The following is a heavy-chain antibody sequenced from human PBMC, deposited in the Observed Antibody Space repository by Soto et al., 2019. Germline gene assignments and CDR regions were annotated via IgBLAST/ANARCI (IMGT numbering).Heavy chain of an antibody. Sequence: XESLRLSCAASGFTFSSYAMHWVRQAPGKGLEWVAVISYDGSNKYYADSVEGRFTISRDNSKNTLYLQMNSLRAEDTAVYYCARGNGEDNWFDPWGQGTLVTVSS. V-gene: IGHV3-30-3*01. CDR1: GFTFSSYA. J-gene: IGHJ5*02. D-gene: IGHD2-8*01. CDR3: ARGNGEDNWFDP. CDR2: ISYDGSNK.